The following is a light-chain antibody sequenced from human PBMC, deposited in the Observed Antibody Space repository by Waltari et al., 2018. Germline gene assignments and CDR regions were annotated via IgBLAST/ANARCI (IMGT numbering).Light chain of an antibody. Sequence: EILMTQSPATLSVSPGERATLPCMASQSVSSNVAWYQQKPGRAPRLLIYGASTRAPGIPDRFSGSGAGTEFTLTISSLQSEDFAVYYCQQYNKWPPLTFGGGTQVEIK. CDR1: QSVSSN. CDR3: QQYNKWPPLT. CDR2: GAS. V-gene: IGKV3-15*01. J-gene: IGKJ4*01.